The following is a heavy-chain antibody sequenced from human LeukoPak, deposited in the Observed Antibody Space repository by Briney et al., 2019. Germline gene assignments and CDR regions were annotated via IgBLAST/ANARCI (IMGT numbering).Heavy chain of an antibody. CDR1: GYTFTSYD. J-gene: IGHJ3*02. CDR2: MNPNSGNT. V-gene: IGHV1-8*01. Sequence: ASVKVSCKASGYTFTSYDINWVRQATGQGLEWMGWMNPNSGNTGYAQKFQGRVTTTRNTSISTAYMELSSLRSEDTAVYYCARGGSRITIFGVATTAFDIWGQGTMVTVSS. CDR3: ARGGSRITIFGVATTAFDI. D-gene: IGHD3-3*01.